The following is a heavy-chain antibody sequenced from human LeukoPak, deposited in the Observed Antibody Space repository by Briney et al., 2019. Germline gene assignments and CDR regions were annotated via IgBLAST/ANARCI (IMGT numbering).Heavy chain of an antibody. CDR1: GFTFSSYA. V-gene: IGHV3-23*01. Sequence: GGSLRLSCAASGFTFSSYAMSWVRQAPGKGLEWVSAISGSGGNTYYADSVKGRFTISRDSSKNTLYLQMSSLRTEDTAVYYCVKDAYNSGSYFDYWGQGTLVTVSS. J-gene: IGHJ4*02. D-gene: IGHD6-19*01. CDR3: VKDAYNSGSYFDY. CDR2: ISGSGGNT.